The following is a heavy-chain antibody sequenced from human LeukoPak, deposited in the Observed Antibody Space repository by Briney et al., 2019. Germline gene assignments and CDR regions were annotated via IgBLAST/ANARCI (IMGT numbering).Heavy chain of an antibody. CDR3: ASSISVTAISYYYMDV. J-gene: IGHJ6*03. D-gene: IGHD2-21*02. Sequence: SETLSLTCTVFGGSISSYYWSWIRQPAGKGLEWIGRIYTSGSTNYNPSLKCRVTMSVDTSKNQFSLKLSSVTAADTAVYYCASSISVTAISYYYMDVWGKGTTVTVSS. CDR2: IYTSGST. V-gene: IGHV4-4*07. CDR1: GGSISSYY.